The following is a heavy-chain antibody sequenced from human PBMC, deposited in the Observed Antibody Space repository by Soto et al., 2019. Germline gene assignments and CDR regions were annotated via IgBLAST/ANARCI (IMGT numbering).Heavy chain of an antibody. J-gene: IGHJ3*02. CDR2: IYYSGST. Sequence: NPSETLSLTCTVSGGSISSGGYFWSWIRQRPGKGLEWIGYIYYSGSTYYNPSLKSRVTISVDTSKNQFSLKLSSVTAADTAVYYCASTTSLHYDILTGYYPGAYAFDIWGQGTMVTVSS. CDR1: GGSISSGGYF. D-gene: IGHD3-9*01. CDR3: ASTTSLHYDILTGYYPGAYAFDI. V-gene: IGHV4-31*03.